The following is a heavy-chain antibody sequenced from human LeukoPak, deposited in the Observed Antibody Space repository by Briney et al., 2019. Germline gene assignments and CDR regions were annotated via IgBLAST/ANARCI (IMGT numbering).Heavy chain of an antibody. Sequence: PGGSLRLSCAASGFTFSSYWMHWVRQAPGKGLVWVSRINSDGSSTSYADSVKGRFTISRDNAKNTLYLQMNSLRAEDTAVYYCASNYPYYYYYYMDVWGKGTTVTVSS. V-gene: IGHV3-74*01. D-gene: IGHD4-11*01. CDR2: INSDGSST. J-gene: IGHJ6*03. CDR1: GFTFSSYW. CDR3: ASNYPYYYYYYMDV.